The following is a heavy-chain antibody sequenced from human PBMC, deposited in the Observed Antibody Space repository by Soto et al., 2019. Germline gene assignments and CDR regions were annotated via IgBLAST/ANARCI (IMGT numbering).Heavy chain of an antibody. CDR2: IDLRDSYT. CDR3: ARQGYYGSGSSSYYYYAMDV. V-gene: IGHV5-10-1*01. CDR1: GNTFTIYW. Sequence: PGESLKISCKDSGNTFTIYWISWVRQMPGKGLEWMGRIDLRDSYTNYSPSFRGHVTFSADRSVSTAYLQWSSLQASDTAMYYCARQGYYGSGSSSYYYYAMDVWGQGTTVTVSS. J-gene: IGHJ6*02. D-gene: IGHD3-10*01.